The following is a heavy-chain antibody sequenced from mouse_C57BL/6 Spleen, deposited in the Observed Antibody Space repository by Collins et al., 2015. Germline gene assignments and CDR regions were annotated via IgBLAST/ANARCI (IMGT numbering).Heavy chain of an antibody. D-gene: IGHD2-3*01. CDR1: GYTFTNYG. CDR3: AEIYDGYSWFAY. Sequence: QIQLVQSGPELKKPGETVKISCKASGYTFTNYGMNWVKQAPGKGLKWMGWINTYTGEPTYADDFKGRFAFSLETSASTAYLQINNLKNEDTATYFCAEIYDGYSWFAYWGQGTLVTVSA. J-gene: IGHJ3*01. CDR2: INTYTGEP. V-gene: IGHV9-3-1*01.